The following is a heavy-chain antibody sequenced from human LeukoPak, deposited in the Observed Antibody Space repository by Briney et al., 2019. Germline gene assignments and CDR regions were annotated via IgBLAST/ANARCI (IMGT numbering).Heavy chain of an antibody. Sequence: GGSLRLSCAASGFTFSNYWMQWVRQAPGKGLEWVSAISGSGGSTYYADSVKGRFTISRDNSKNTLYLQMNSLRAEDTAVYYCAKDRYSGYDIGLYFDYWGQGTLVTVSS. V-gene: IGHV3-23*01. D-gene: IGHD5-12*01. CDR1: GFTFSNYW. CDR2: ISGSGGST. CDR3: AKDRYSGYDIGLYFDY. J-gene: IGHJ4*02.